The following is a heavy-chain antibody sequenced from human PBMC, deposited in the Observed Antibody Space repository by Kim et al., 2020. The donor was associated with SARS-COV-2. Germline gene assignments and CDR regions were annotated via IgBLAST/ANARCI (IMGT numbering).Heavy chain of an antibody. J-gene: IGHJ5*02. CDR1: GYTFTGYY. D-gene: IGHD2-2*01. CDR2: INPNSGGT. CDR3: ARGFHVVVPAAPEWFDP. Sequence: ASVKVSCKASGYTFTGYYMHWVRQAPGQGLEWMGWINPNSGGTNYAQKFQGRVTMTRDTSISTAYMELSRLRSDDTAVYYCARGFHVVVPAAPEWFDPWGQGTLVTVSS. V-gene: IGHV1-2*02.